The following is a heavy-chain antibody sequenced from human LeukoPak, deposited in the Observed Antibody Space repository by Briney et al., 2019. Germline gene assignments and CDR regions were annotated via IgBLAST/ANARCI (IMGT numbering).Heavy chain of an antibody. CDR1: GFTFSNHW. J-gene: IGHJ4*02. CDR2: IKHDGAVT. Sequence: GQSLRLSCVASGFTFSNHWMYWVRQTEKGLAWVAYIKHDGAVTVYVDSVKGRFTVSRDNAKNSLYLQMNSLRVDDTAVYYCARDRGYSTFDYWGQGTLVTVSS. CDR3: ARDRGYSTFDY. V-gene: IGHV3-7*01. D-gene: IGHD4-23*01.